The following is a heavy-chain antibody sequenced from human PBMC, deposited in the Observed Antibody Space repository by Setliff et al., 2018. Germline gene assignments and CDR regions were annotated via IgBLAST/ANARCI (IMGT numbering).Heavy chain of an antibody. V-gene: IGHV3-74*01. J-gene: IGHJ6*03. CDR2: INGDGTIT. CDR1: GFTFSKYW. Sequence: GSLRLSCGAFGFTFSKYWMYWVRQVPGKGLVWVSRINGDGTITNYADSVKGRFTISRDNAKNTLYLQMNSLRGEDTAVYFCASIDWGENFYNMDAWGKGTAVTVSS. D-gene: IGHD7-27*01. CDR3: ASIDWGENFYNMDA.